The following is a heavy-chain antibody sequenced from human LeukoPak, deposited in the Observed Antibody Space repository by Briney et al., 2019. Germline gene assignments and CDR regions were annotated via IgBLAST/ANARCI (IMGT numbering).Heavy chain of an antibody. V-gene: IGHV1-18*01. J-gene: IGHJ4*02. CDR1: GYTFTSYG. CDR3: ARQPYCSGGSCYSDY. Sequence: ASVRVSCKASGYTFTSYGISWVRQAPGQGLEWMGWISAYNGNTNYAQKPQGRVTMTTDTSTSTAYMELRSPRSDDTAVYYCARQPYCSGGSCYSDYWGQGTLVTVSS. CDR2: ISAYNGNT. D-gene: IGHD2-15*01.